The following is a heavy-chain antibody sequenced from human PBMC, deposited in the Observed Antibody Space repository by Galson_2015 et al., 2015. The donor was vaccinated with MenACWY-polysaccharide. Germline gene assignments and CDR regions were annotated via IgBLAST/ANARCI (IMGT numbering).Heavy chain of an antibody. Sequence: SLRLSCAASGFTFSNYAMSWVRQAPGKGLEWVSTIGGSGSNTHYADSVKGRFTISRDNSKNTLSLQMNSLRAEDTAVYYCARVRYSTGKYQFDYWGQGTLDAVSS. J-gene: IGHJ4*02. CDR3: ARVRYSTGKYQFDY. D-gene: IGHD2-2*01. V-gene: IGHV3-23*01. CDR1: GFTFSNYA. CDR2: IGGSGSNT.